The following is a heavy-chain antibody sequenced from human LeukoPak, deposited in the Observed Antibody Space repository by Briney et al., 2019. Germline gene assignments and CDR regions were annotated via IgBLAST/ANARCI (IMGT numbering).Heavy chain of an antibody. J-gene: IGHJ4*02. CDR2: ISGSGGST. CDR3: ARETVVRGVSGLGY. Sequence: GGSLRLSCAASGFTFSSYAMSWVRQAPGKGLEWVSAISGSGGSTYYADSVKGRFTISRDNSKNTLYLQMNSLRAEDTAVYYCARETVVRGVSGLGYWGQGTLVTVSS. D-gene: IGHD3-10*01. CDR1: GFTFSSYA. V-gene: IGHV3-23*01.